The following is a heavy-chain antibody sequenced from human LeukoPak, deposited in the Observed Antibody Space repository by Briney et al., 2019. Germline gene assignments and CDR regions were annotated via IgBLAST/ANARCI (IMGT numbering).Heavy chain of an antibody. CDR2: FDPEDGEI. D-gene: IGHD1-1*01. V-gene: IGHV1-24*01. J-gene: IGHJ4*02. CDR1: GHTLTELS. Sequence: ASVKVSCKVSGHTLTELSMHWVRRAPGKGLEWMGGFDPEDGEIMYAQKFQGRVTMTDDTSTDTAYMELSSLRSEDTAVYYCVTAVTGTEWWGQGTLVTVSS. CDR3: VTAVTGTEW.